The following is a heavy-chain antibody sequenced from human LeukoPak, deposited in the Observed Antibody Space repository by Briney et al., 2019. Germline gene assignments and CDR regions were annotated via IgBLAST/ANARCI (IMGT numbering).Heavy chain of an antibody. CDR1: GFTFSNAW. V-gene: IGHV3-15*01. D-gene: IGHD3-16*01. CDR2: IKSEADGGTT. J-gene: IGHJ4*02. Sequence: PGGSLRLSCAASGFTFSNAWMTWVRQAPGKGLEWVGHIKSEADGGTTDYAAPVKDRFTISRDDSKNTLYLQMNSLKTEDTAVYYCSTLWGIVPAAPYLDYWGQGTLLTVSS. CDR3: STLWGIVPAAPYLDY.